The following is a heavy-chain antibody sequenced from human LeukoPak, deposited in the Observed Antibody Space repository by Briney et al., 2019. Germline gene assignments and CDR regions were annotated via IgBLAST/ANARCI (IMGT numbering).Heavy chain of an antibody. V-gene: IGHV3-33*08. CDR1: GFTFSSYA. Sequence: GGSLRLSCAASGFTFSSYAMSWVRQAPGKGLEWVAVIWYDGSNKYYADSVKGRFTISRDNSKNTLYLQMNSLRAEDTAVYYCARGQYYYDSSGYYSFDYWGQGTPVTVSS. J-gene: IGHJ4*02. D-gene: IGHD3-22*01. CDR2: IWYDGSNK. CDR3: ARGQYYYDSSGYYSFDY.